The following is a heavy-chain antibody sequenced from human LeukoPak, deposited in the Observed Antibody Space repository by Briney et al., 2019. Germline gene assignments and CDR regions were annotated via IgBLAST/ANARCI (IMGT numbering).Heavy chain of an antibody. V-gene: IGHV4-34*01. CDR3: ARLGGYSYGHPTDY. D-gene: IGHD5-18*01. CDR1: GGSFSGYY. J-gene: IGHJ4*02. Sequence: SETLSLTCAVYGGSFSGYYWSWIRQPPGKGLEWIGEINHSGSTNYNPSLKSRVTISVDTSKNQFSLKLSSVTAADTAVYYCARLGGYSYGHPTDYWGQGTLVTVSS. CDR2: INHSGST.